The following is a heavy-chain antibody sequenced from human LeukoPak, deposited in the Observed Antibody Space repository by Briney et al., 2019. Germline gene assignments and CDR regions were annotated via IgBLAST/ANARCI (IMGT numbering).Heavy chain of an antibody. Sequence: SETLSLTCAVYGGSFSGYYWSWIRQPPGKGLEWIGEINHSGSTNYNPSLKSRVTISVDTSKNQFSLKLSSVTAADTAVYYCASLNNYDFWSGTNKFDYWGQGTLVTVSS. CDR1: GGSFSGYY. D-gene: IGHD3-3*01. CDR2: INHSGST. CDR3: ASLNNYDFWSGTNKFDY. J-gene: IGHJ4*02. V-gene: IGHV4-34*01.